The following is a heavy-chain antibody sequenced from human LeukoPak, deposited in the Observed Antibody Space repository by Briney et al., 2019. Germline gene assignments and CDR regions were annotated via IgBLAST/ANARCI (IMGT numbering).Heavy chain of an antibody. CDR2: IYHSGST. J-gene: IGHJ4*02. CDR3: ARASTGTAKVRGGYFDY. D-gene: IGHD3-10*01. V-gene: IGHV4-38-2*02. CDR1: GYSISSGYY. Sequence: SETLSLTCTVSGYSISSGYYWGWIRQPPGKGLEWIGSIYHSGSTYYNPSLKSRVTISVDTSKNQFSLKLSSVTAADTAVYYCARASTGTAKVRGGYFDYWGQGTLVTVSS.